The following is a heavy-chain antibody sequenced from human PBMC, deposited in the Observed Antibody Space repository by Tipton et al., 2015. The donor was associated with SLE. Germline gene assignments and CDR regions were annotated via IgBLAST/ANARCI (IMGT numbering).Heavy chain of an antibody. CDR1: GGSISSSNNY. J-gene: IGHJ4*02. Sequence: TLSLTCTVSGGSISSSNNYWDWIRQPPGKGLEWIGTIYYSGRTDYNPSLKGRVTISVDTSMNQFSLKLFSVTAADTAVYYCARRRFQSASDSWGQGTVVSVSS. CDR3: ARRRFQSASDS. V-gene: IGHV4-39*07. D-gene: IGHD2-21*01. CDR2: IYYSGRT.